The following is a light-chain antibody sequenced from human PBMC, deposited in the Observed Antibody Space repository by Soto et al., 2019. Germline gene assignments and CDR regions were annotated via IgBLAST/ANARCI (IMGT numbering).Light chain of an antibody. CDR2: DAS. J-gene: IGKJ5*01. V-gene: IGKV3-11*01. CDR3: QQRSNWPPKIT. CDR1: QSVSSY. Sequence: EIVFTQSPATLSLSPGERATLSCRASQSVSSYLAWYQQKPGQAPRLLLYDASNRATGIPARFSGRGSGTDFTLTISSLEPEDFAVYYCQQRSNWPPKITFGQGTRLEI.